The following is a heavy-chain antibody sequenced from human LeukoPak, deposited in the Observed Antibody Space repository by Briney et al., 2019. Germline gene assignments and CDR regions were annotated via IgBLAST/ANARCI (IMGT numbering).Heavy chain of an antibody. V-gene: IGHV1-46*01. J-gene: IGHJ4*02. CDR2: INPSGGST. D-gene: IGHD1-26*01. CDR1: GYTFTGYY. Sequence: ASVKVSCKASGYTFTGYYVHWVRQAPGQGLEWMGIINPSGGSTSYAQKFQGRVTMTRDTSISTAYMVLSRLRSDDTAVYYCASGRFLAGVGAAFDYWGQGTLVTVSS. CDR3: ASGRFLAGVGAAFDY.